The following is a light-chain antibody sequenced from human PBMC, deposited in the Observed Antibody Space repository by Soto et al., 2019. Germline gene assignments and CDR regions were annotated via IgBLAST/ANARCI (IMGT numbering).Light chain of an antibody. Sequence: EIVLTQSPATLALSPCEWATLSCRASQSVSSYLAWYQQKPGQAPRLLIYDASNRATGIPARFSGSGSGTDFTLTISSLEPEDFAVYYCQQRSNWPPTFGQGTRLEIK. CDR1: QSVSSY. J-gene: IGKJ5*01. CDR2: DAS. CDR3: QQRSNWPPT. V-gene: IGKV3-11*01.